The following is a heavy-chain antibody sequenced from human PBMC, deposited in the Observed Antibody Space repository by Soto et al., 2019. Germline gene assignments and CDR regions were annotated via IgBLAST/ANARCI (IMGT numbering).Heavy chain of an antibody. J-gene: IGHJ4*02. V-gene: IGHV5-51*01. CDR3: ARSTSTKWYFYS. D-gene: IGHD1-1*01. CDR1: GYSFSTYW. Sequence: PGESLKISCKGSGYSFSTYWIAWVRQMPGKGLEWMGVIYPGDSDTRYSPSFQGQVTISADKSISTAFLQWTSLKASDTAMYFCARSTSTKWYFYSWGQGALVTVSS. CDR2: IYPGDSDT.